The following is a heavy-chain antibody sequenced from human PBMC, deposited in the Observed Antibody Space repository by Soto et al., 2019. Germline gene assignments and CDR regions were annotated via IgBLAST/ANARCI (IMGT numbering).Heavy chain of an antibody. J-gene: IGHJ6*02. D-gene: IGHD3-22*01. V-gene: IGHV2-70*01. Sequence: SGPTLVNPTQTLTLTCTFSGFSLSTSGMCVSWIRQPPGKALEWLALIDWDDDKYYSTSLKTRLTTPKDTSKNQVVLTMTNMDPVDTATYYCARYYYDSSGYYYGMDVWGQGTTVTVSS. CDR2: IDWDDDK. CDR1: GFSLSTSGMC. CDR3: ARYYYDSSGYYYGMDV.